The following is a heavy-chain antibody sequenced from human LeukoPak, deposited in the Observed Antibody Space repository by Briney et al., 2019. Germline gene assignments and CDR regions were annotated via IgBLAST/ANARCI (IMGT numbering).Heavy chain of an antibody. J-gene: IGHJ4*02. V-gene: IGHV3-64*01. Sequence: AGGSLRLSCAASGFTFSSYAMHWVRQAPGKGLEYVSAISSNGGSTYYANSVKGRFTISRDNSKNTLYLQMGSLRAEDMAVYYCARSWGYFDWLLQEFDYWGQGTLVTVSS. CDR1: GFTFSSYA. D-gene: IGHD3-9*01. CDR3: ARSWGYFDWLLQEFDY. CDR2: ISSNGGST.